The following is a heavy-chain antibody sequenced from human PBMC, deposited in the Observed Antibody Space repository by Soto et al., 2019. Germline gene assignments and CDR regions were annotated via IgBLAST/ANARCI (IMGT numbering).Heavy chain of an antibody. D-gene: IGHD3-10*01. Sequence: PSETLSLTCTVSGDSVTSYYWTWIRQPPGKGLEWIGYFYYSGFTNYNPSLKSRVIISADTSKNQFSLKLSSVTAADTAVYFCARGNMVRGVTGYYMDVWGKGTPVTVSS. V-gene: IGHV4-59*02. CDR2: FYYSGFT. J-gene: IGHJ6*03. CDR1: GDSVTSYY. CDR3: ARGNMVRGVTGYYMDV.